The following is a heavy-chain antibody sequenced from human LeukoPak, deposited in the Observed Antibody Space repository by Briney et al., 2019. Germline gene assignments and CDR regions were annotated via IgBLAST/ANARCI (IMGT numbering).Heavy chain of an antibody. CDR2: FSGSGGST. CDR1: GFTFSSCA. V-gene: IGHV3-23*01. J-gene: IGHJ4*02. CDR3: SKWKAIVLVPAARSPIDY. Sequence: GGSLRLSCVASGFTFSSCAMSWVRQAPGKGLEWVSAFSGSGGSTYYADSVKGRFTISRDNSKHTLYLQMNSLRAEDTAVYYCSKWKAIVLVPAARSPIDYWGQGTLVTVSS. D-gene: IGHD2-2*01.